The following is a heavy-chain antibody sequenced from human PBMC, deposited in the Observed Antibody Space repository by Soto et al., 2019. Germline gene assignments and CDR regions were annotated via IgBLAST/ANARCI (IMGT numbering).Heavy chain of an antibody. CDR2: ISGSGGST. CDR3: AKGLSELRSLVVITRPYYYGMDV. CDR1: GFTFSSYA. J-gene: IGHJ6*02. V-gene: IGHV3-23*01. D-gene: IGHD3-22*01. Sequence: PGGSLRLPCAASGFTFSSYAMSWVRQAPGKGLEWVSAISGSGGSTYYADSVKGRFTISRDNSKNTLYLQMNSLRAEDTAVYYCAKGLSELRSLVVITRPYYYGMDVWGQGTTVTVSS.